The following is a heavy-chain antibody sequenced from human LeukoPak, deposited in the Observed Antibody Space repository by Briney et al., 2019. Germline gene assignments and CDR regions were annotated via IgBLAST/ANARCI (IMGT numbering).Heavy chain of an antibody. Sequence: SETLSLTCTVSGGSISSYYWSWIRQPPGEGLEWIGYIYYSGSTNYNPSLKSRVTISVDTSKNQFSLKLSSVTAADTAVYYCARGLLTGYLNWFDPWGQGTLVTVSS. CDR1: GGSISSYY. CDR2: IYYSGST. V-gene: IGHV4-59*01. J-gene: IGHJ5*02. CDR3: ARGLLTGYLNWFDP. D-gene: IGHD3-9*01.